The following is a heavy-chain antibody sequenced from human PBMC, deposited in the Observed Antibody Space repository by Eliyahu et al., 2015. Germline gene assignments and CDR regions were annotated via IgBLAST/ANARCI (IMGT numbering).Heavy chain of an antibody. CDR3: ARPYNSGWYGAFDI. CDR2: IYDSGST. V-gene: IGHV4-59*08. Sequence: QVQLQESGPGLVKPSETLSLTCTVSGGSMSSYRWSWIRQPPGKGLEWIGYIYDSGSTNYNPSLKSRVTISVDMSKNQLSLKLSSVTAADTAVYYCARPYNSGWYGAFDIWGQETMVTVSS. CDR1: GGSMSSYR. J-gene: IGHJ3*02. D-gene: IGHD6-19*01.